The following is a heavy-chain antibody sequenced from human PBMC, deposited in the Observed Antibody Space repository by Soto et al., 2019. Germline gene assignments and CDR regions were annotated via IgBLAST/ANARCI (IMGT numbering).Heavy chain of an antibody. CDR2: IKSKTDGGTT. V-gene: IGHV3-15*07. CDR1: ECTFRDPW. CDR3: TTDYYNYVWGSYRYL. Sequence: WVPLRHCCGASECTFRDPWRNCVLKAPGKGLEWVGRIKSKTDGGTTDYAAPVKGRFTISRDDSKNTLYLQMNSLKTEDTAVYYCTTDYYNYVWGSYRYLWGQGTLVTVSS. J-gene: IGHJ5*02. D-gene: IGHD3-16*02.